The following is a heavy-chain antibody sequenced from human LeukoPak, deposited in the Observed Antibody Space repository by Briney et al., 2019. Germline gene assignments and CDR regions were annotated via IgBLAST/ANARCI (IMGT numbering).Heavy chain of an antibody. D-gene: IGHD3-10*01. CDR3: ARAGREQGGLDGSGSYYSLDY. CDR2: IYYSGST. Sequence: PSETLSLTCTVSGGSISSYYWSWIRQPPGKGLEWIGYIYYSGSTNYNPSLKSRVTIPVDASKNKFSLKLSSVTAADTAVYYCARAGREQGGLDGSGSYYSLDYWGQGTLVTVSS. CDR1: GGSISSYY. V-gene: IGHV4-59*01. J-gene: IGHJ4*02.